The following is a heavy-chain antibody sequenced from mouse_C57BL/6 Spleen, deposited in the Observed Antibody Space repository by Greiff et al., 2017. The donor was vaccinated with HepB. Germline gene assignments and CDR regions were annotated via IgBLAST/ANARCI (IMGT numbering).Heavy chain of an antibody. CDR2: IRSKSNNYAT. CDR1: GFSFNTYA. Sequence: DVHLVESGGGLVQPKGSLKLSCAASGFSFNTYAMNWVRQAPGKGLEWVARIRSKSNNYATYYADSVKDRFTISRDDSESMLYLQMNNLKTEDTAMYYCVRHYYGSSYYAMDYWGQGTSVTVSS. V-gene: IGHV10-1*01. J-gene: IGHJ4*01. CDR3: VRHYYGSSYYAMDY. D-gene: IGHD1-1*01.